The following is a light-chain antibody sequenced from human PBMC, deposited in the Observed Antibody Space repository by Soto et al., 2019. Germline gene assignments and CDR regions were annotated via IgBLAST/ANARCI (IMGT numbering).Light chain of an antibody. V-gene: IGKV3-20*01. J-gene: IGKJ1*01. Sequence: DIELTQSPGTLSFSPGDRATLSCRASQSVMSNYFSWYQQKPGQPPRLLIYGAASRATGSPDRCSGSGSGTDVTLTISRLEPEDFAVYYCQQFCASLTWTFGQGTKVDIK. CDR3: QQFCASLTWT. CDR2: GAA. CDR1: QSVMSNY.